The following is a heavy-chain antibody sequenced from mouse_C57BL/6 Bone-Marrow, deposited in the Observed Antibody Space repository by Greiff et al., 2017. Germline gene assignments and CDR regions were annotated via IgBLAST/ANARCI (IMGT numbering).Heavy chain of an antibody. Sequence: VQLQQSGPELVKPGASVKISCKASGYAFSSSWMNWVKQRPGKGLEWIGRIYPGDGDTNYNGKFKGKATLTADQSSSPAYIPLSSLTSEGSAVDFCARPHGGAQSFAYWGQGTLVTVSA. CDR1: GYAFSSSW. J-gene: IGHJ3*01. V-gene: IGHV1-82*01. CDR2: IYPGDGDT. CDR3: ARPHGGAQSFAY. D-gene: IGHD3-2*02.